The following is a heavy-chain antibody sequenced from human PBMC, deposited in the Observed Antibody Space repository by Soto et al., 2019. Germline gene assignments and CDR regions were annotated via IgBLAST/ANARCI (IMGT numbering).Heavy chain of an antibody. CDR1: GFTFSSYG. CDR2: ISYDGSNK. V-gene: IGHV3-30*18. CDR3: AKGLAAARPIDY. D-gene: IGHD6-13*01. Sequence: GSLRLSCAASGFTFSSYGMHWVRQAPGKGLEWVAVISYDGSNKYYADSVKGRFTISRDNSKNTLYLQMNSLRAEDTAVYYCAKGLAAARPIDYWGQGTLVTVSS. J-gene: IGHJ4*02.